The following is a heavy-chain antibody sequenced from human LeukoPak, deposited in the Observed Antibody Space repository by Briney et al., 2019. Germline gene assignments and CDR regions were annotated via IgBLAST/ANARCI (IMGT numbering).Heavy chain of an antibody. D-gene: IGHD1-1*01. Sequence: PGGSLRLSCAASGFTFSSYSMNWVRQAPGKGLEWVGFIRGKAYGETADYAASVKGRFTISRDDSKAIAYLQMNSLKTEDTAVYHCTRDRGAYNLYDYWGQGTLVTVSS. CDR3: TRDRGAYNLYDY. J-gene: IGHJ4*02. CDR2: IRGKAYGETA. CDR1: GFTFSSYS. V-gene: IGHV3-49*04.